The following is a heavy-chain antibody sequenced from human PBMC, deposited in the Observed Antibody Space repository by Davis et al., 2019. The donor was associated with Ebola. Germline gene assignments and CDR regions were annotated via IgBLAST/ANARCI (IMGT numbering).Heavy chain of an antibody. CDR1: GFTFRSYW. D-gene: IGHD3-3*01. J-gene: IGHJ4*02. CDR3: ASLEWVKFNY. CDR2: IKEDGGAQ. V-gene: IGHV3-7*01. Sequence: PGGSLRLSCAASGFTFRSYWMTWVRQAPGKGLEWVATIKEDGGAQFYTDSVKGRFTISRDNARNGLYLQMNGLRADDTAVYYCASLEWVKFNYWGQGTLVTVSS.